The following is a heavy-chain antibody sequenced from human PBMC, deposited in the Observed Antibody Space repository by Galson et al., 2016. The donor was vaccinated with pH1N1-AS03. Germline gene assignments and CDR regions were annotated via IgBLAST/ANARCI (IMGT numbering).Heavy chain of an antibody. J-gene: IGHJ6*03. CDR1: DDSIRSSLYY. CDR2: MDHSGSS. D-gene: IGHD5-18*01. Sequence: LSLTCIVADDSIRSSLYYWGWIRQSTGKGLEWIGSMDHSGSSYYNPSLQSRVAMSVDLSKRHFSLKLTSVTTVDTGVYYCARQGDTSMVTDYHYYHMDVWGKGTTVTVSS. CDR3: ARQGDTSMVTDYHYYHMDV. V-gene: IGHV4-39*01.